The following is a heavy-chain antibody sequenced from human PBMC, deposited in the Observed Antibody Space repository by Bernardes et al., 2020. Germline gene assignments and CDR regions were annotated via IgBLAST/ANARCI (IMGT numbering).Heavy chain of an antibody. CDR2: AYDTGGT. V-gene: IGHV4-59*01. CDR3: ARGYHYDSSGYCRIFGY. D-gene: IGHD3-22*01. CDR1: GGSMSSYY. Sequence: TLSLTCTVSGGSMSSYYCTWIRQPPGNGLEWIGFAYDTGGTNYNPSLKSRVTISLDTSKSQFSLRLSSVTAADTAVYSCARGYHYDSSGYCRIFGYWGQGILVTVSS. J-gene: IGHJ4*02.